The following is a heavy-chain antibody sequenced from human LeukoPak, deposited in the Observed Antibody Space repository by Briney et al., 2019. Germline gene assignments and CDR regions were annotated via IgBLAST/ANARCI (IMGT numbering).Heavy chain of an antibody. D-gene: IGHD4-11*01. CDR3: ARISNYLYFDY. CDR1: GGSISSSSYY. CDR2: IYYSGST. J-gene: IGHJ4*02. Sequence: SETLSLTCTVSGGSISSSSYYWGWIRQPPGKGLEWIGSIYYSGSTYYNPSLKSRVTISVDTSKNQFSLKLSSVTAADTAVYYCARISNYLYFDYWGQGTLVTVSS. V-gene: IGHV4-39*01.